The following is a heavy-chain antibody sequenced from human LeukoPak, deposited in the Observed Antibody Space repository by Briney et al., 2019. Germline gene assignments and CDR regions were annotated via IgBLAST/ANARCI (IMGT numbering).Heavy chain of an antibody. CDR3: ARDAGNSGYGCDL. CDR1: GFTFSSYA. V-gene: IGHV3-48*01. CDR2: IRRHSET. D-gene: IGHD5-12*01. J-gene: IGHJ5*02. Sequence: GGTLRLSCAASGFTFSSYAMNWLRQAPGKGQEWVSHIRRHSETFYADSVKGRFTISRDNARNQLYLQMNNLRGEDTAIYYCARDAGNSGYGCDLWGQGTLVPVSS.